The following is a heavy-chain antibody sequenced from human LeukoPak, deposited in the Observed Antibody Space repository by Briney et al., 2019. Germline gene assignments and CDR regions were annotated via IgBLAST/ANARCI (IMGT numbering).Heavy chain of an antibody. V-gene: IGHV3-53*01. J-gene: IGHJ6*02. CDR3: ARDSETETGWYYYGMDV. CDR2: IYSGGST. CDR1: GFTVSRNY. Sequence: GGSLRLSCAASGFTVSRNYMNWVRQAPGKGLEWVSVIYSGGSTYYADSVKGRFTITRDNSKNTVYLHMNSLRAEDTAVYYCARDSETETGWYYYGMDVWGQGTTVTVSS. D-gene: IGHD1-1*01.